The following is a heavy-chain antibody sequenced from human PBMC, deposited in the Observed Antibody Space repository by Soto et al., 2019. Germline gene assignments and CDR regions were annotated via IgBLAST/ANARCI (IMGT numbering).Heavy chain of an antibody. CDR1: GGTFSSYA. CDR2: IIPIFGTA. V-gene: IGHV1-69*12. J-gene: IGHJ4*02. D-gene: IGHD2-8*01. Sequence: QVQLVQSGAEVKKPGSSVKVSCKASGGTFSSYAISWVRQAPGQGLEWMGGIIPIFGTANYAQKCQGRVTITADESTSTAYMELSSLRSEDTAVYYCAAGRGIVLMVYASFDYWGQGTLVTVSS. CDR3: AAGRGIVLMVYASFDY.